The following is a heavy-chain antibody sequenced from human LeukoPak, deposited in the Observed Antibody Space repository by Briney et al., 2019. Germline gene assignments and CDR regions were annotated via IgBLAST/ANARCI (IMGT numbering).Heavy chain of an antibody. V-gene: IGHV1-2*02. D-gene: IGHD2-8*01. CDR3: ARDRGDGVPCYFDY. J-gene: IGHJ4*02. CDR2: INPNSGGT. Sequence: GASVKVSCKASGYTFTGYYMHWVRQAPGQGLEWMGWINPNSGGTNSAQKFQGRVTMTRDTSISTAYMELSGLRSDDTVVYYCARDRGDGVPCYFDYWGQGTLVTVSS. CDR1: GYTFTGYY.